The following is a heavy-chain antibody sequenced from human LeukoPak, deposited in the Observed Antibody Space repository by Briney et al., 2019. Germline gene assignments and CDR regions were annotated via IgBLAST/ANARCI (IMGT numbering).Heavy chain of an antibody. CDR1: GYTFSNYY. J-gene: IGHJ4*02. CDR3: ARRYCSSISCNPYFFDY. CDR2: ISPGDSDA. V-gene: IGHV5-51*01. Sequence: WESLKISCKGSGYTFSNYYIGWVRQMPGKGLEWMGIISPGDSDARYSPSFQGQVTISADKSISTAYLRWSSLKASDTAIYYCARRYCSSISCNPYFFDYWGQGTLVTVSS. D-gene: IGHD2-2*01.